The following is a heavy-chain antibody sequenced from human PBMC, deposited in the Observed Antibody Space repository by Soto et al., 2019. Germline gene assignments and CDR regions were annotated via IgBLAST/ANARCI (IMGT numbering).Heavy chain of an antibody. V-gene: IGHV4-34*01. J-gene: IGHJ6*02. CDR3: ARGRATRDHYYYYYGMDV. CDR1: GGSFSGYY. Sequence: PSETLSLTCAVYGGSFSGYYWSWIRQPPGKGLEWIGGINHSGSTNYNPSLKSRVTISVDTSKNQFSLKLSSVTAADTAVYYCARGRATRDHYYYYYGMDVWGQGTTVTVSS. D-gene: IGHD5-12*01. CDR2: INHSGST.